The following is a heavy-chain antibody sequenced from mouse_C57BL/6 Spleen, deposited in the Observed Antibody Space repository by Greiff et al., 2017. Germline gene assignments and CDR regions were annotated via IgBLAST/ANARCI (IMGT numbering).Heavy chain of an antibody. CDR1: GYAFSSSW. D-gene: IGHD1-1*01. Sequence: VQLQQSGPELAKPGASVKISCKASGYAFSSSWMNWVKQRPGKGLEWIGRIYPGDGDTNYNGKFKGKATLTAVKSSSTAYMQLSSLTSEDSAVYFCARWITTVVATPQYFDVWGTGATVTVS. J-gene: IGHJ1*03. CDR3: ARWITTVVATPQYFDV. V-gene: IGHV1-82*01. CDR2: IYPGDGDT.